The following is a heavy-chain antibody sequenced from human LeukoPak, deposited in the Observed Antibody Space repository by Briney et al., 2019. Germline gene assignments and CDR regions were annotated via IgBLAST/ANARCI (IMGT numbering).Heavy chain of an antibody. J-gene: IGHJ4*02. CDR1: GFTFGDYA. Sequence: PGRSLRLSCTASGFTFGDYAMSWFRQAPGKGLEWVGFIRSKAYGGTTEYAASVKGRFTISRDDSKSIAYLQMNSLKTEDTAVYYCTRVLERIVGATTGDYWGQGTLVTVSS. CDR2: IRSKAYGGTT. V-gene: IGHV3-49*03. CDR3: TRVLERIVGATTGDY. D-gene: IGHD1-26*01.